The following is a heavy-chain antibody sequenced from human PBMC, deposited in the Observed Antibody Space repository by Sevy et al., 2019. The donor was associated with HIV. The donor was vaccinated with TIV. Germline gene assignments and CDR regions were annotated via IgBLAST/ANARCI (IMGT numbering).Heavy chain of an antibody. CDR2: ISYDGSNK. J-gene: IGHJ4*02. CDR1: GFTFSSYG. V-gene: IGHV3-30*18. CDR3: AKDLSYYGSGSFFDY. D-gene: IGHD3-10*01. Sequence: GGSLRLSCAASGFTFSSYGMHWVRQAPGKGLEWVAVISYDGSNKYYAHSVKGRFTISRDNSKNTLYLQMNSLRAEDTAVYYCAKDLSYYGSGSFFDYWGQGTLVTVSS.